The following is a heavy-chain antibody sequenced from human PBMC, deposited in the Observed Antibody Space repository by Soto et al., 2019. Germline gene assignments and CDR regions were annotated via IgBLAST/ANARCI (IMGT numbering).Heavy chain of an antibody. V-gene: IGHV1-69*13. CDR2: IIPIFGTA. CDR1: GGTFSSYA. J-gene: IGHJ6*02. CDR3: ASSRGRRQDYYYYGRDV. Sequence: VKVSSKASGGTFSSYAISRVRQAPGQGLEWMGGIIPIFGTANYAQKFQGRVTITADKSTSTAYMELSSMRSENTAVYYHASSRGRRQDYYYYGRDVWGQGTTVNVCS. D-gene: IGHD3-10*01.